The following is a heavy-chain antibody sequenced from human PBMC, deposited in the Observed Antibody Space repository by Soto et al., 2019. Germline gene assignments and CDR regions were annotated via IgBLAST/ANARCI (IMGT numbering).Heavy chain of an antibody. J-gene: IGHJ4*02. CDR3: VRVFDTYYFDL. CDR1: GYAFSRFG. V-gene: IGHV1-18*01. D-gene: IGHD3-9*01. CDR2: ISTYNGYT. Sequence: ASVKVSCKASGYAFSRFGIGWVRQAPGQGLDWMGWISTYNGYTEYADSVKGRFTISRDNSKKTLYLQMNSLRAEDTAVYYCVRVFDTYYFDLWGQGNMVTVPS.